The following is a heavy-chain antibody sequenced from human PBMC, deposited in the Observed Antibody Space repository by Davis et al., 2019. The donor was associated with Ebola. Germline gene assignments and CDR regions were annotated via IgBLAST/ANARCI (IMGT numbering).Heavy chain of an antibody. CDR3: ASQMVGYDSNGNFDY. J-gene: IGHJ4*02. Sequence: GGSLRLSCAASGFTFSSYSMNWVRQAPGQGLEWVSSISSSSSYIYYADSVKGRFTISRDNAKNSLYLQMNSLRAEDTAVYYCASQMVGYDSNGNFDYWGQGTLVTVSS. CDR2: ISSSSSYI. CDR1: GFTFSSYS. D-gene: IGHD3-22*01. V-gene: IGHV3-21*01.